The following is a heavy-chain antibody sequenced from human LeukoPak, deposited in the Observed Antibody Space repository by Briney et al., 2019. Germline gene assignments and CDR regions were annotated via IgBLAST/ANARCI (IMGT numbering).Heavy chain of an antibody. Sequence: SETLSLTCTVSGGSISSGGYYWSWIRQHPGKGLEWIGYIYYSGSTYYNPSLKSRVTISVDTSKNQFSLKLSSVTAADTAAYYCAREGYDSSGYYPMDYWGQGALVTVSS. CDR3: AREGYDSSGYYPMDY. D-gene: IGHD3-22*01. V-gene: IGHV4-31*03. CDR2: IYYSGST. CDR1: GGSISSGGYY. J-gene: IGHJ4*02.